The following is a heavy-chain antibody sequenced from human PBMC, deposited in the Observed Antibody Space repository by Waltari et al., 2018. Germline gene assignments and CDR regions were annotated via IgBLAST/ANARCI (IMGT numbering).Heavy chain of an antibody. Sequence: QLQLQESGPGLVKPSETLSLTCTVSGGSISSSSYYWGWIRQPPGKGLEWIGSIYYSGSTYYNPSLKSRVTISVDTSKNQFSLKLSSLTAADTAVYYCARDGYSSGWSAYFDYWGQGTLVTVSS. CDR3: ARDGYSSGWSAYFDY. CDR2: IYYSGST. V-gene: IGHV4-39*07. J-gene: IGHJ4*02. CDR1: GGSISSSSYY. D-gene: IGHD6-19*01.